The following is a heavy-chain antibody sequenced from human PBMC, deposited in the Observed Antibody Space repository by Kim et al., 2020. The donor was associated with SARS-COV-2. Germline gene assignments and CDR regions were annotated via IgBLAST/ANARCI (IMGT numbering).Heavy chain of an antibody. V-gene: IGHV4-39*07. CDR3: ARDPRILAGYYHFDY. CDR1: GGSISSSSYY. J-gene: IGHJ4*02. D-gene: IGHD3-9*01. CDR2: IYYSGST. Sequence: SETLSLTCTVSGGSISSSSYYWGWIRQPPGKGLEWIGSIYYSGSTYYNPSLKSRVTISVDTSKNQFSLKLSSVTAADTAVYYCARDPRILAGYYHFDYWGQGTMVTVSS.